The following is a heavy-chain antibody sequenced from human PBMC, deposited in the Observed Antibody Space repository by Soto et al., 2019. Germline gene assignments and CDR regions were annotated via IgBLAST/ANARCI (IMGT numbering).Heavy chain of an antibody. CDR1: GFTFSSYS. Sequence: GGSMRLSCAASGFTFSSYSMNWVRQAPGKGLEWVSSISSSSSYIYYADSVKGRFTISRDNAKNSLYLQMNSLRAEDTAVYYCARDFGFGTGYFDYWGQGTLVTVSS. CDR3: ARDFGFGTGYFDY. CDR2: ISSSSSYI. D-gene: IGHD3-9*01. J-gene: IGHJ4*02. V-gene: IGHV3-21*01.